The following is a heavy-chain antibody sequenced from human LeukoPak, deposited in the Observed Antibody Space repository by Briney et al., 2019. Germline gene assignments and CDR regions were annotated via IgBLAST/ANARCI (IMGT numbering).Heavy chain of an antibody. CDR1: GFTFSSYG. D-gene: IGHD6-19*01. J-gene: IGHJ4*02. CDR3: AKGIAVAGVGVY. V-gene: IGHV3-30*18. CDR2: ISYDGSNK. Sequence: PGGSLRLSCAAFGFTFSSYGMHWVRQAPGKGLEWVAVISYDGSNKYYADSVKGRFTISRDNSKNTLYLQMNSLRAEDTAVYYCAKGIAVAGVGVYWGQGTLVTVSS.